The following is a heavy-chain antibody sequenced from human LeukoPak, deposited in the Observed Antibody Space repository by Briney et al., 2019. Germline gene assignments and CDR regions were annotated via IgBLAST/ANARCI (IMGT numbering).Heavy chain of an antibody. CDR1: GFTFSSYE. D-gene: IGHD7-27*01. CDR3: ARDGSTGDYFDY. V-gene: IGHV3-48*03. Sequence: QPGGSLRLSCAASGFTFSSYEMNWVRQAPGKGLEWVSYISSSGSTIYYADSVKGRFTISRDNAKNSLYLQMNSLRAEDTAVYYCARDGSTGDYFDYWGQGTLVTVSS. CDR2: ISSSGSTI. J-gene: IGHJ4*02.